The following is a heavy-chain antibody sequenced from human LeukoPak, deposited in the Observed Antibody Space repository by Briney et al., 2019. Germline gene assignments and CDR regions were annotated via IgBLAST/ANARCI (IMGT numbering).Heavy chain of an antibody. J-gene: IGHJ4*02. V-gene: IGHV3-21*04. CDR1: GFTFSSYS. Sequence: GGPLRLSCAASGFTFSSYSMNWVRQAPGKGLEWVSSISSSSSYIYYADSVKGRFTISRDNSKNTLYLQMNSLRAEDTAVYYCAKPALAGTRLGAFDYWGQGTLVTVSS. D-gene: IGHD6-13*01. CDR3: AKPALAGTRLGAFDY. CDR2: ISSSSSYI.